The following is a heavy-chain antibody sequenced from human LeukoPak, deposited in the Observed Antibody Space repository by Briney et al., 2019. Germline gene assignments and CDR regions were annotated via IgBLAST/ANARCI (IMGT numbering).Heavy chain of an antibody. CDR2: ISSNGGST. D-gene: IGHD2/OR15-2a*01. J-gene: IGHJ4*02. V-gene: IGHV3-64*04. Sequence: GGSLRLSCSASGFPFSSYAMHWVRQAPGRGLEYVSSISSNGGSTYYADSVKGRFTISRDNAKNTLYLQMNSLRAEDTAVYYCARDFWPGLPDNWGQGTLVTVSS. CDR1: GFPFSSYA. CDR3: ARDFWPGLPDN.